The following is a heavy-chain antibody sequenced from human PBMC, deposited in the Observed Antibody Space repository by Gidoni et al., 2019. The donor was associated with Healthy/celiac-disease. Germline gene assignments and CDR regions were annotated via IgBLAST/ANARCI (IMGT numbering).Heavy chain of an antibody. V-gene: IGHV4-61*01. J-gene: IGHJ4*02. D-gene: IGHD4-17*01. CDR3: AIGGGPYGDYVY. CDR1: GGSASSGSYY. CDR2: IYYTGST. Sequence: QVQLQESGPGLVKPSETLSPTCTVSGGSASSGSYYWSWIRQPPGKGLEWIGYIYYTGSTNYNPSLKSRVTISVDTSKNQFSLKLSSVTAADTAVYYCAIGGGPYGDYVYWGQGTLVTVSS.